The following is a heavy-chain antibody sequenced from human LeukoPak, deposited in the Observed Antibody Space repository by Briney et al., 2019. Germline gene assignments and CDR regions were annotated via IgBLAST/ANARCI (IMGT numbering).Heavy chain of an antibody. CDR1: GGSISSGGYS. D-gene: IGHD3-22*01. Sequence: PSQTLSLTCAVSGGSISSGGYSWSWIRQPPGKGLERIGYIYHSGSTYYNPSLKSRVTISVDRSKNQFSLKLSSVTAADTAVYYCARADDSSGYYYFDYWGKGTLVTVSS. CDR2: IYHSGST. V-gene: IGHV4-30-2*01. CDR3: ARADDSSGYYYFDY. J-gene: IGHJ4*02.